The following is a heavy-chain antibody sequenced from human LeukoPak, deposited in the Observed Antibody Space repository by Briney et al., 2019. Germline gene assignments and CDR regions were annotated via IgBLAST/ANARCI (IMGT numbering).Heavy chain of an antibody. CDR1: GGSFSGYY. D-gene: IGHD2-2*01. CDR2: INHSGST. Sequence: SETLSLTCAVYGGSFSGYYWSWIRQPPGKGLEWIGEINHSGSTNYNPSLKSRVTISVDTSKNQFSLKLSSVTAEDTAVYYCARVGYCSSTRNYYYYYYMDVWGKGTTVTVSS. CDR3: ARVGYCSSTRNYYYYYYMDV. J-gene: IGHJ6*03. V-gene: IGHV4-34*01.